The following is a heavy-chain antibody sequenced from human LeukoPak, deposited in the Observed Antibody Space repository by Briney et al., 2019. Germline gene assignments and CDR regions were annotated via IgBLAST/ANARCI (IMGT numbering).Heavy chain of an antibody. Sequence: GASVKVSCKASGYTFTSYDINWVRQATGQGLEWMGWMNPNSGNTGYAQKFQGRVTMTRNTSISTAYMELSSLRSEDTAVYYCARGLTHYDFWSGYAENWFDPWGQGTLVTVSS. V-gene: IGHV1-8*01. CDR2: MNPNSGNT. D-gene: IGHD3-3*01. CDR1: GYTFTSYD. J-gene: IGHJ5*02. CDR3: ARGLTHYDFWSGYAENWFDP.